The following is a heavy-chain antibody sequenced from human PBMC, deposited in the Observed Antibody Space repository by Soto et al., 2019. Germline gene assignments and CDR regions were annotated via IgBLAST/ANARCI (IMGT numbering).Heavy chain of an antibody. CDR1: GYTFTSYA. CDR3: ARDGEWLDFDY. V-gene: IGHV1-3*01. D-gene: IGHD6-19*01. Sequence: ASVKLSCKASGYTFTSYAMHWVRQAPGQRLEWMGWINAGNGNTKYSQKFQGRVTITRDTSASTAYMELSSLRSEDTAVYYCARDGEWLDFDYWGQGTLVTVSS. CDR2: INAGNGNT. J-gene: IGHJ4*02.